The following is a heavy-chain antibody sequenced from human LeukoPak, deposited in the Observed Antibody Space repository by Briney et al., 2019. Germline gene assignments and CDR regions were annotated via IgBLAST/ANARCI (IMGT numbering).Heavy chain of an antibody. D-gene: IGHD3-9*01. CDR2: MNADGSEK. V-gene: IGHV3-7*04. Sequence: PGGSLRLSCAASGFSFSTYWMSWVRQAPGKGLEWVANMNADGSEKYYVDSVKGPFTISRDNAMNSLYLQMNSLRAEDTAVYFCARAVYFRPDYCGQGTLLTVSS. J-gene: IGHJ4*02. CDR3: ARAVYFRPDY. CDR1: GFSFSTYW.